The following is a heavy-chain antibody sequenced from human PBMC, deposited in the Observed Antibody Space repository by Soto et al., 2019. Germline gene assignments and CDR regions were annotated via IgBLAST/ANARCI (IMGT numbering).Heavy chain of an antibody. Sequence: SETLSLTCAVYGGSFSGYYWSWIRQPPGKGLEWIGEINHSGSANYNPSLKNRVTISVDTSKNQFSLKLSSVTAADTALYYCAGSGVTVALDTMYLVGYFDYWGQVTLVTVSS. D-gene: IGHD5-18*01. CDR3: AGSGVTVALDTMYLVGYFDY. CDR2: INHSGSA. V-gene: IGHV4-34*01. J-gene: IGHJ4*02. CDR1: GGSFSGYY.